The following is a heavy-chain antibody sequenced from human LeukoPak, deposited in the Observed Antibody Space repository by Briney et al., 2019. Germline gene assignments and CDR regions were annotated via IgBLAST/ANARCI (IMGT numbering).Heavy chain of an antibody. V-gene: IGHV3-66*01. J-gene: IGHJ4*02. CDR1: GFTVSSNY. D-gene: IGHD6-6*01. CDR2: IYSGGST. CDR3: ARAVAAGPFDY. Sequence: GGSLRLSCAASGFTVSSNYMSWVRQAPGKGLEWVSVIYSGGSTYYADSVKGRFTISRDNSKNTLYLQMTSLRAEDTAVYYCARAVAAGPFDYWGQGTLATVSS.